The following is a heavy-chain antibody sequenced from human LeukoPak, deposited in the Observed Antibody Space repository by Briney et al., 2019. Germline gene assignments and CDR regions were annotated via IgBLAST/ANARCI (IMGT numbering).Heavy chain of an antibody. D-gene: IGHD6-19*01. CDR1: GFTFNSYA. V-gene: IGHV3-23*01. CDR3: AKTATGYSSGHYPGWHVDY. Sequence: GGSLRLSCAASGFTFNSYAMYWVRQAPGKGLEWVSGIFGSGGSAHYADSVKGRFAISRDNSKNRVYLQMNSLRAEDTAVYYCAKTATGYSSGHYPGWHVDYWGQGTLVTLSS. J-gene: IGHJ4*02. CDR2: IFGSGGSA.